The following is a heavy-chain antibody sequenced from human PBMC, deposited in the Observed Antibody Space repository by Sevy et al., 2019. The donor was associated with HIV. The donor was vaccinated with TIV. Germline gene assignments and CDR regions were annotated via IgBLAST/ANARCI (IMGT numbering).Heavy chain of an antibody. CDR1: GFRFTDYW. Sequence: GGSLRLSCAASGFRFTDYWMSWVRQTPGKGLECVATIKQDESEKYYVDSVNGRFAISRDNGKNSVSLQMNGLRVEDTALYYCAREVGGFNWRPYYFDSWGQGTLVTVSS. CDR2: IKQDESEK. V-gene: IGHV3-7*01. CDR3: AREVGGFNWRPYYFDS. D-gene: IGHD3-16*01. J-gene: IGHJ4*02.